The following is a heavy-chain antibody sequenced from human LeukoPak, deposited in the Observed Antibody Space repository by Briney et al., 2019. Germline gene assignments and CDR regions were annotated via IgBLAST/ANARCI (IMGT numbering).Heavy chain of an antibody. D-gene: IGHD3-22*01. CDR1: GFTFSSYA. Sequence: GGSLRLSCAASGFTFSSYAMSWVRQAPGKGLEWVSYISSSGSTIYYADSVKGRFTISRDNAKNSLYLQMNSLRAEDTAVYYCARDSDYYDSSGYRDYWGQGTLVTVSS. J-gene: IGHJ4*02. CDR3: ARDSDYYDSSGYRDY. CDR2: ISSSGSTI. V-gene: IGHV3-48*03.